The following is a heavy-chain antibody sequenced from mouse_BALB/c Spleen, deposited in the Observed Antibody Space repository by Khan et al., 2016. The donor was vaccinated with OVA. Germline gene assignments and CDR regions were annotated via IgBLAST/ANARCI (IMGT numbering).Heavy chain of an antibody. CDR3: ARNREPDYFDY. CDR2: IWAGGST. Sequence: QVQLKESGPGLVAPSQSLSITCTVSGFSLTSHGVHWVRQPPGQGLEWLGVIWAGGSTNYNSALMSRLSISKDSSKSQVFLKMNSLQTDDTAMYYCARNREPDYFDYWGQGTTLTVSS. CDR1: GFSLTSHG. J-gene: IGHJ2*01. V-gene: IGHV2-9*02.